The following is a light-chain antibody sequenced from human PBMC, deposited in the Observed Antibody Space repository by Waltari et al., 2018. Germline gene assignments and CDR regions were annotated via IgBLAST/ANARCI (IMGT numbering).Light chain of an antibody. CDR1: SSDIGAYNF. V-gene: IGLV2-14*03. CDR2: NVN. Sequence: QSALTQPASVSGSPGQSITISCTGTSSDIGAYNFVSWYQQHPGKVPRVIIYNVNDTPSRIFSRFSCSKSSNTASLTISGLQPDDGADYYCGSYRGSNIYVFGTGTKVTVL. J-gene: IGLJ1*01. CDR3: GSYRGSNIYV.